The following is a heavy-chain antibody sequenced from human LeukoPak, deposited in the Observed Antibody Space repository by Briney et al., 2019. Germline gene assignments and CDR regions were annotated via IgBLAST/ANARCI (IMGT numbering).Heavy chain of an antibody. V-gene: IGHV4-4*07. J-gene: IGHJ4*02. CDR3: ASNGVTSGPFDY. CDR1: GGSISSYY. D-gene: IGHD4-11*01. CDR2: ICASGST. Sequence: SETLSLTCTVSGGSISSYYWSWIRQPAGNGLEWIGRICASGSTSYNPSLKSRVTMSVDTSKNQFSLKLSSVTAADTAVYYCASNGVTSGPFDYWGQGTLVTVSS.